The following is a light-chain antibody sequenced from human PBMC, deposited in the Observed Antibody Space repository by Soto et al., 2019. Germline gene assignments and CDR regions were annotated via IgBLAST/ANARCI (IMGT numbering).Light chain of an antibody. Sequence: ESVLTQSPATLSLSPGDRATLSCRASQSVRSDYFAWYQQKPGQAPRVIIFGVSTRATAIPDRFSGSGSGTGFTLTISRLEPEDFALYYCQQYGNSPLTFGGGTKVDIK. CDR1: QSVRSDY. J-gene: IGKJ4*01. V-gene: IGKV3-20*01. CDR2: GVS. CDR3: QQYGNSPLT.